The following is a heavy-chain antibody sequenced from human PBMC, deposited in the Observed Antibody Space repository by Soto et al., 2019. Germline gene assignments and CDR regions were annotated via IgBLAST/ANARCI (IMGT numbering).Heavy chain of an antibody. V-gene: IGHV3-30*03. CDR1: GFTFSSYG. CDR3: GAGQYSSDY. D-gene: IGHD6-13*01. CDR2: ISYDGSDK. J-gene: IGHJ4*02. Sequence: QVQLVESGGGVVQPGRSLRLSCAASGFTFSSYGMHWVRQAPGKGLEWVALISYDGSDKYYADSVKGRFTISRDNSKNTLYLQINSLRVEDTAVYYCGAGQYSSDYWGQGTLVTVSS.